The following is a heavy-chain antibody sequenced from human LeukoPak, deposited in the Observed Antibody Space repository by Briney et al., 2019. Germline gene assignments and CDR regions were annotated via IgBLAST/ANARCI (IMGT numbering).Heavy chain of an antibody. CDR3: ARVALGGYSSSPLEH. D-gene: IGHD6-13*01. J-gene: IGHJ4*02. CDR2: IKTGDGTT. V-gene: IGHV1-3*04. CDR1: GYTFTSYA. Sequence: ASVTVSCKASGYTFTSYAVHWVRQAAGRRPEWLGKIKTGDGTTEISEKFQGRVTFSRDSDATIAYMELISLTSEDTALYYCARVALGGYSSSPLEHWGQGTLVTVSS.